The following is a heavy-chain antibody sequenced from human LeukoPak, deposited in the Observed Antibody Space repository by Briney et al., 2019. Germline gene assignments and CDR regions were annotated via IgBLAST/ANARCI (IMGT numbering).Heavy chain of an antibody. CDR3: AKDFKSGYDYGAYFDY. J-gene: IGHJ4*02. D-gene: IGHD5-12*01. Sequence: GRSLRLSCAASGFTFDDYAMHWVRQAPGKGLEWVSGISWNSGSIGYADFVKGRFTISRDNAKNSLYLQMNSLRAEDTAFYFCAKDFKSGYDYGAYFDYWGQGTLVTVSS. V-gene: IGHV3-9*01. CDR2: ISWNSGSI. CDR1: GFTFDDYA.